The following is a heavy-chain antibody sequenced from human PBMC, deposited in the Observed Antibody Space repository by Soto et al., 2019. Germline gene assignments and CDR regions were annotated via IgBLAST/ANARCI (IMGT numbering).Heavy chain of an antibody. V-gene: IGHV4-59*01. CDR3: ARHRAGSTYNWFDP. Sequence: QVQLQESGLGLVKPSETLSLTCTVSGGSISSYYWSWIRQPPGKGLEWIGHIYYSGSTNYNPSLKSRVTISLDTSKNQFSLKLSSVTAADTAVYYCARHRAGSTYNWFDPWGQGTLVTVSS. CDR2: IYYSGST. J-gene: IGHJ5*02. CDR1: GGSISSYY. D-gene: IGHD6-13*01.